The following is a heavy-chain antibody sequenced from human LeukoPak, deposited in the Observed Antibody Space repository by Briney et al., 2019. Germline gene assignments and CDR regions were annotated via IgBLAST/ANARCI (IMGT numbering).Heavy chain of an antibody. J-gene: IGHJ5*02. V-gene: IGHV1-2*06. Sequence: ASVKVSCKASGYTFTGCYMHWVRQTPGQGLEWMGRINPNSGGTNYAQKFQGRVTMTRDTSISTACMELSRLRSDDTAVYYCARGYDIVVVVAASWFDPWGQGTPVTVSS. CDR1: GYTFTGCY. CDR2: INPNSGGT. D-gene: IGHD2-15*01. CDR3: ARGYDIVVVVAASWFDP.